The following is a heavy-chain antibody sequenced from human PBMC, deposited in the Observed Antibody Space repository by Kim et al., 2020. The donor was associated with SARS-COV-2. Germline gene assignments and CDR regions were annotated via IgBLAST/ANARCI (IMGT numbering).Heavy chain of an antibody. CDR3: ARGGLGDGYNYGYFDY. CDR1: GGSISSGGYS. Sequence: SETLSLTCAVSGGSISSGGYSWSWIRQPPGKGLEWIGYIYHSGSTYYNPSLKSRVTISVDRSKNQFSLKLSSVTAADTAVYYCARGGLGDGYNYGYFDYWGQGTLVTVSS. D-gene: IGHD5-12*01. V-gene: IGHV4-30-2*01. CDR2: IYHSGST. J-gene: IGHJ4*02.